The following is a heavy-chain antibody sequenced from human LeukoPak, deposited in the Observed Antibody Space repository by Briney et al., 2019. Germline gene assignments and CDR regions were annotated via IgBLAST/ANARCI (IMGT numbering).Heavy chain of an antibody. CDR2: IKQDGSEK. CDR3: ARDGPFDY. CDR1: GFTFSSYW. J-gene: IGHJ4*02. V-gene: IGHV3-7*01. Sequence: PGGSLRLSCAASGFTFSSYWMSRVRQAPGKGLEWVANIKQDGSEKYYVDSVKGRFTISRDNVKDSVYLQMNSLTAEDTAVYFCARDGPFDYWGQGTLVTVSS. D-gene: IGHD3/OR15-3a*01.